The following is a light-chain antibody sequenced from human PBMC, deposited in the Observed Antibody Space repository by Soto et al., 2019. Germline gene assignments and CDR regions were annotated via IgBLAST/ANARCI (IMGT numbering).Light chain of an antibody. J-gene: IGKJ1*01. Sequence: DIQMTQSPSTLSASVGDRVTITCRASQSISSWLAWYQQKPGKAPKLLIYDASSLESGVPSRFSGSGSGTEFALTISSLQPDYFASYYRQQYNTYWWTVGQGTKVEIK. CDR1: QSISSW. CDR2: DAS. V-gene: IGKV1-5*01. CDR3: QQYNTYWWT.